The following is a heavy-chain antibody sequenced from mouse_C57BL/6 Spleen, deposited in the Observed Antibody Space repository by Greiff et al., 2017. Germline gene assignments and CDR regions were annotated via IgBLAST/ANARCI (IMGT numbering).Heavy chain of an antibody. CDR3: TTYYGSSSWFAY. CDR1: GFNIKDYY. D-gene: IGHD1-1*01. V-gene: IGHV14-1*01. Sequence: VHVKQSGAELVRPGASVKLSCTASGFNIKDYYMHWVKQRPEQGLEWIGRIDPEDGDTEYAPKFQGKATMTADTSSNPAYLQLSSLISEDTSVYYCTTYYGSSSWFAYWGQGTLVTVSA. CDR2: IDPEDGDT. J-gene: IGHJ3*01.